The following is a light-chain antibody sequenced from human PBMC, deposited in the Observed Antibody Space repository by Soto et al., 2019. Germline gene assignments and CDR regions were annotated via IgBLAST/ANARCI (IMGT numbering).Light chain of an antibody. CDR2: GAS. CDR1: QSVSSN. Sequence: EIVMTQSPATLSVSPGERATLSCRASQSVSSNLAWYQQKPGQAPRLLIYGASNRATGIPARFSGSGSGTEFTLTISSLQSEDFAVYYSQQYNNWPFTFGTGTKVDIK. CDR3: QQYNNWPFT. J-gene: IGKJ3*01. V-gene: IGKV3-15*01.